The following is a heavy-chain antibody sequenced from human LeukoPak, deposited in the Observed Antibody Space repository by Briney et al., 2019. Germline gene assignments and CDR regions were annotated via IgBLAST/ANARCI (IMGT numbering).Heavy chain of an antibody. CDR2: IYYSGST. Sequence: PSETLSLTCTVSGGSISSTSYYWGWIRQPPGKGLEWIGSIYYSGSTDYNPSLKSRVTISVDTSKNQFSLKLSSVTAADTAVYYCARKVRYLATIRYYYYMDVWGKGTTVTVSS. V-gene: IGHV4-39*01. CDR3: ARKVRYLATIRYYYYMDV. CDR1: GGSISSTSYY. J-gene: IGHJ6*03. D-gene: IGHD5-12*01.